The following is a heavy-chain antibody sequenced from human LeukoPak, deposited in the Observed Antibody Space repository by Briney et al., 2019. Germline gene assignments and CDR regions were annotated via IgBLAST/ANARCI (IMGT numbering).Heavy chain of an antibody. J-gene: IGHJ5*02. D-gene: IGHD7-27*01. CDR1: GYTFTSYD. CDR3: APGPGWFDP. CDR2: INPNSGGT. V-gene: IGHV1-2*06. Sequence: GASVKVSCKASGYTFTSYDINWVRQAPGQGLEWMGRINPNSGGTNYAQKFQGRVTMTRDTSISTAYMELSRLTSDDTAVYYCAPGPGWFDPWGQGTLVTVSS.